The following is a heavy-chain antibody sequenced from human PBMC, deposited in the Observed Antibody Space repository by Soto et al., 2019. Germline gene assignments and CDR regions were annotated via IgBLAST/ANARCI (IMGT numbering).Heavy chain of an antibody. Sequence: EVQLVESGGGLVKPGGSLRLSCAASGFTFSSYSMNWVRQAPGKGLEWVSSISSSSRYIYYADSVKGRFTISRDNAKNSLYLQMNSLRAEDTAVYYCARAATSSSWYGNDYYYGMDVWGQGTTVTVSS. CDR1: GFTFSSYS. CDR2: ISSSSRYI. D-gene: IGHD6-13*01. J-gene: IGHJ6*02. V-gene: IGHV3-21*01. CDR3: ARAATSSSWYGNDYYYGMDV.